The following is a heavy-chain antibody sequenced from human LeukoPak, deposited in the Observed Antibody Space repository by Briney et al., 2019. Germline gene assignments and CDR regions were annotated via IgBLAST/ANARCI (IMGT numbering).Heavy chain of an antibody. V-gene: IGHV1-24*01. CDR2: FDPEDGET. CDR3: ATVPMTNAFDI. J-gene: IGHJ3*02. CDR1: GYTLTELS. Sequence: ASVKVSCKVSGYTLTELSMHWVRQAPGEGLEWMGGFDPEDGETIYAQKFQGRATMTEDTSTDTAYMELSSLRSEDTAVYYCATVPMTNAFDIWGQGTMVTVSS.